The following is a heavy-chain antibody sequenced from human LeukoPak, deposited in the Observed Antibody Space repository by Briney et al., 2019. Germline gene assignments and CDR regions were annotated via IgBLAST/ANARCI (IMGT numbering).Heavy chain of an antibody. CDR2: INSGGSGT. CDR1: GFNFANNW. D-gene: IGHD4-11*01. J-gene: IGHJ4*02. Sequence: GGSLRLSCAASGFNFANNWMHWVRQTPGKGLMWVSRINSGGSGTSYADSVEGRFTISRDNAKNTLYLQMNSLRAEDTAVYYCVRSPFSNGYWGQGTLVTVSS. V-gene: IGHV3-74*01. CDR3: VRSPFSNGY.